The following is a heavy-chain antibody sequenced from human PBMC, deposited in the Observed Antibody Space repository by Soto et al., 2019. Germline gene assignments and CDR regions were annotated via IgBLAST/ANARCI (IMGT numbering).Heavy chain of an antibody. CDR3: AREAAAGTLDY. V-gene: IGHV1-18*01. D-gene: IGHD6-13*01. J-gene: IGHJ4*02. CDR2: ISAYNGNT. Sequence: QVQLVQSGAEVKKPGASVKVSCKASGYTFTSYGISWVRQAPGQGLEWMGWISAYNGNTNHAQNLQGRVTVTTDTSTSTGYMELRSLRSDDTAVYYCAREAAAGTLDYWGQGTPVTVSS. CDR1: GYTFTSYG.